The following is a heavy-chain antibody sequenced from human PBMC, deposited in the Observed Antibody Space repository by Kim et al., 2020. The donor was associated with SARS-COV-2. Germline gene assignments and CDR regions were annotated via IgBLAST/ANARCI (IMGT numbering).Heavy chain of an antibody. D-gene: IGHD3-22*01. Sequence: NPPHKSRVTISVDTSKNQFSPKLSSVTAADTAVYYCARRPYDSSGYYFDYWGQGTLVTVSS. J-gene: IGHJ4*02. V-gene: IGHV4-59*08. CDR3: ARRPYDSSGYYFDY.